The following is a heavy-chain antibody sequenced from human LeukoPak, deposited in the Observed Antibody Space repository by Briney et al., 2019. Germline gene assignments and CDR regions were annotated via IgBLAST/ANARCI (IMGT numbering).Heavy chain of an antibody. CDR2: IYYTGST. V-gene: IGHV4-59*08. J-gene: IGHJ4*02. D-gene: IGHD5-24*01. CDR3: ARGDGYNLVY. Sequence: SETLSLTCTVSGGSISSYYWSWIRQPPGKGLELIGYIYYTGSTNYNPSLKSRATISVDTSKNQFSLKLSSVTAADTAVYYCARGDGYNLVYWGQGTLVSVSS. CDR1: GGSISSYY.